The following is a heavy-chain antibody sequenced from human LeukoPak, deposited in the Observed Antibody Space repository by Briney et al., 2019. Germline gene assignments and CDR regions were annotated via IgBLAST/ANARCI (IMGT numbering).Heavy chain of an antibody. CDR3: ARDLWSIAAAGTTTYY. J-gene: IGHJ4*02. CDR1: GFTFSSYS. V-gene: IGHV3-21*01. Sequence: GGSLRLSCAASGFTFSSYSMNWVRQAPGKGLEWVSSISSSSSYIYYADSVKGRFTISRDNAKNSLYLQMNSLRAEDTAVYYCARDLWSIAAAGTTTYYWGQGTLVTVSS. D-gene: IGHD6-13*01. CDR2: ISSSSSYI.